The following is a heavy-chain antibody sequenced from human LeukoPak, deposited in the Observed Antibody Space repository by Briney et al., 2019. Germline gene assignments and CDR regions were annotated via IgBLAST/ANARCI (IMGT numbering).Heavy chain of an antibody. Sequence: GGSLRLSCAASGITFSSHAMTWVRQAPGKGLEWVAAIRGNCATTDYADSVKGRFTISRDNSKSTLYLQMNSLRAEDTAVYYCAKAYHDSGCLIDYWGQGTLVTVSS. V-gene: IGHV3-23*01. CDR3: AKAYHDSGCLIDY. CDR1: GITFSSHA. J-gene: IGHJ4*02. CDR2: IRGNCATT. D-gene: IGHD6-19*01.